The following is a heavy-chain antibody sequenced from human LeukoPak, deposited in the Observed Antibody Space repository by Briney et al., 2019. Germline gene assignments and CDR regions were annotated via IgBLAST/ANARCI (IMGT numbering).Heavy chain of an antibody. D-gene: IGHD2-8*01. V-gene: IGHV4-34*01. J-gene: IGHJ5*02. CDR1: GGSFSGYY. Sequence: PSETLSLTCAVYGGSFSGYYWSWIRQPPGKGLEWIGEINHSGSTNYNPSLKSRVTISVDTSKNQFSLKLSSVTAADTAVYYCARTIRDIVLMVYARGDWFDPWGQGTLVTVSS. CDR3: ARTIRDIVLMVYARGDWFDP. CDR2: INHSGST.